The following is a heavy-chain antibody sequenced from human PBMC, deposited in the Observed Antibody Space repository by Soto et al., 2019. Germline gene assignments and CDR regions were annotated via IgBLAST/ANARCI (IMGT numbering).Heavy chain of an antibody. CDR2: ITSDTKTI. CDR1: GFTFSVYS. J-gene: IGHJ4*02. Sequence: EVQLVESGGDLVQREGSLRLSCVASGFTFSVYSMNGVRQAPGKGLEWFSYITSDTKTIKYADSVKGRFPSSRDNAKNSVYLQMNSLRDEDPAVYYCARSVEGHFDYWGQGTVVTVSS. V-gene: IGHV3-48*02. CDR3: ARSVEGHFDY.